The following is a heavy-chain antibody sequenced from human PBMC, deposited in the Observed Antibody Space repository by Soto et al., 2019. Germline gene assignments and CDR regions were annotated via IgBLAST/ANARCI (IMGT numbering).Heavy chain of an antibody. CDR2: ISAYNGNT. Sequence: ASLKVSCKASGYTFTSYGISWVRQAPGQGLEWMGWISAYNGNTNYAQKLQGRVTMTTDTPTSTAYMELRSLRSDDTAVYYCARASSSSSYYYYGMDVWGQGTTVTVSS. J-gene: IGHJ6*02. D-gene: IGHD6-6*01. CDR3: ARASSSSSYYYYGMDV. CDR1: GYTFTSYG. V-gene: IGHV1-18*01.